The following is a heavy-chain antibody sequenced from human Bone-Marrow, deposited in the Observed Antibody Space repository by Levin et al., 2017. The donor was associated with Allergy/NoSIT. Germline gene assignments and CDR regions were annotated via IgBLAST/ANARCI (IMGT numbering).Heavy chain of an antibody. CDR3: VRQGQGYSYVGY. J-gene: IGHJ4*02. CDR2: IFPGDSDT. CDR1: GYSFSNYW. V-gene: IGHV5-51*01. D-gene: IGHD5-18*01. Sequence: GESLKISCKASGYSFSNYWIGWVRQMPGKGLESMGIIFPGDSDTRYSPSFQGQVTISVNKSISTAYLQWSSLRASDTAMYYCVRQGQGYSYVGYWGQGTLVTVSS.